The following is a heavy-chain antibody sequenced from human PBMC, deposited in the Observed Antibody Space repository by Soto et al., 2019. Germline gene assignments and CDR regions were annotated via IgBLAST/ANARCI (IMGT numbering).Heavy chain of an antibody. V-gene: IGHV1-69*01. CDR2: IIPIFGTA. CDR3: ARDPWSGHNHKYYYDGMDV. D-gene: IGHD3-3*01. CDR1: GGTFSSYA. Sequence: QVQLVQSGAEVKKPGSSVKVSCKASGGTFSSYAISWVRQAPGQGLEWMGGIIPIFGTANYAQKFQGRVTITADESKSTAYMELSSLRSEDTAVYYWARDPWSGHNHKYYYDGMDVWGQGTTVTVSS. J-gene: IGHJ6*02.